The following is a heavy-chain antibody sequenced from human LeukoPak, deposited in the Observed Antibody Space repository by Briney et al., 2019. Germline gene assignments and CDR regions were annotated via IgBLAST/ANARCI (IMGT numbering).Heavy chain of an antibody. CDR3: VRANYFDY. CDR2: IVYSGST. Sequence: SETLSLTCTVSGGSISSYYWSWIRQPPGKGLEWIGYIVYSGSTNYNPSLKSRVTILVDTSKNQFSLKLTSVTAADTAVYYCVRANYFDYWGQGTLVSVSS. CDR1: GGSISSYY. J-gene: IGHJ4*02. V-gene: IGHV4-59*01.